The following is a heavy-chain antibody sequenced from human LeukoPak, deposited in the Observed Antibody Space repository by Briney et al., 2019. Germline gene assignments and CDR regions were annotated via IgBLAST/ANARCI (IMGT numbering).Heavy chain of an antibody. CDR2: INHSGST. CDR3: ARKGSRGSGSYSRKPPYYYYGMDV. J-gene: IGHJ6*02. D-gene: IGHD3-10*01. V-gene: IGHV4-34*01. Sequence: SETLSLTCVVYGGSFSGYYWSWIRQPPGKGLEWIGEINHSGSTNYNPSLKSRVTISVDTSKNQFSLKLSSVTAADTAVYYCARKGSRGSGSYSRKPPYYYYGMDVWGQGTTVTVSS. CDR1: GGSFSGYY.